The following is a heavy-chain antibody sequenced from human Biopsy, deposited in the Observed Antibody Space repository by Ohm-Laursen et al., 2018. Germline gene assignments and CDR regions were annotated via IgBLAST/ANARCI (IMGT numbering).Heavy chain of an antibody. CDR3: AADADGYYTEFDY. Sequence: VKISCKASGGPSSNYAFSWVRQAPGQGLEWVGRIVPILGHLNYAQRFQGRVSITADKSTTYVYMELSRLTSGDTAIYYCAADADGYYTEFDYWGPGTLVTVPS. CDR2: IVPILGHL. V-gene: IGHV1-69*10. D-gene: IGHD3-3*01. CDR1: GGPSSNYA. J-gene: IGHJ4*02.